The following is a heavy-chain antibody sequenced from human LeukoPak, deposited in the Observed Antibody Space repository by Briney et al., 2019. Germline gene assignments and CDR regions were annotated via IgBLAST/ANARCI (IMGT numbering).Heavy chain of an antibody. D-gene: IGHD2-2*01. J-gene: IGHJ4*02. V-gene: IGHV1-46*01. CDR1: GYTFTSYY. CDR2: INPSGGST. CDR3: ARDRYCSSTSCTNNFDY. Sequence: GASVTVSCKASGYTFTSYYMHWVRQAPGQGLEWMGIINPSGGSTSYAQKFQGRVTMTRDTSTSTVYMELSSLRSEDTAVYYCARDRYCSSTSCTNNFDYWGQGTLVTVSS.